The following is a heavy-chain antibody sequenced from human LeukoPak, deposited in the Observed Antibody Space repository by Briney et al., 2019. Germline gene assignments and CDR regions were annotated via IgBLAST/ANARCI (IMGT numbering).Heavy chain of an antibody. V-gene: IGHV3-66*01. J-gene: IGHJ6*03. CDR3: AREVVVPAAMGLSGSKYYYYYMDV. CDR1: GFSLSSDY. CDR2: IYSCGST. Sequence: PGESLRLACSPSGFSLSSDYISWVRQAPGRGLGWVSLIYSCGSTYYADYVKGRFTISRDNAKNSLYLQMNSLRAEDTAVYYCAREVVVPAAMGLSGSKYYYYYMDVWGKGTTVTVSS. D-gene: IGHD2-2*01.